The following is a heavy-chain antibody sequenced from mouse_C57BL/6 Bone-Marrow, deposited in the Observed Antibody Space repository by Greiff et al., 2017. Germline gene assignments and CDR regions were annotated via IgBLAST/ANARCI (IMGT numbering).Heavy chain of an antibody. CDR2: ISYSGST. J-gene: IGHJ1*03. D-gene: IGHD1-1*01. CDR1: GYSITSDY. V-gene: IGHV3-8*01. Sequence: EVQVVESGPGLAKPSQTLSLTCSVTGYSITSDYWNWIRKFPGNKLEYMGYISYSGSTYYNPSLKSRISITRDTSKNQYYLQLNSVTTEDTATYYRARYYYYGSSYPWYFDVWGTGTTVTVSS. CDR3: ARYYYYGSSYPWYFDV.